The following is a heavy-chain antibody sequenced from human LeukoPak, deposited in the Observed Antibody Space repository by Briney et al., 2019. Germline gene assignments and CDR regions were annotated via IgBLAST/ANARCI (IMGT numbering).Heavy chain of an antibody. J-gene: IGHJ6*02. CDR1: GGTFSSYA. CDR2: IIPILGIA. CDR3: ARDSIAVAREDQYGMDV. D-gene: IGHD6-19*01. V-gene: IGHV1-69*04. Sequence: GASVKVSCKASGGTFSSYAISWVRQAPGQGLEWMGRIIPILGIANYAQKFQGRVTITADKSTSTAYMELSSLRSEDTAVYYCARDSIAVAREDQYGMDVWGQGTTVTVSS.